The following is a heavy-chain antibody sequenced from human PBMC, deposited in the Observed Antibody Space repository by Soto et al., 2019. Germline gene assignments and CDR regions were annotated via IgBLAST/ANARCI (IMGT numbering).Heavy chain of an antibody. V-gene: IGHV1-18*01. J-gene: IGHJ4*02. Sequence: QVQLVQSGAEVKKPGASVKVSCKASGYTFTSYYLSWVRQAPGQGLEWMGWISPYNGNTNYAQKLQGRVTTTTDTSTSTAYREPRSLRSDDTAVYYCARDLPPVDYWGQGTLVTVSS. CDR3: ARDLPPVDY. CDR2: ISPYNGNT. CDR1: GYTFTSYY.